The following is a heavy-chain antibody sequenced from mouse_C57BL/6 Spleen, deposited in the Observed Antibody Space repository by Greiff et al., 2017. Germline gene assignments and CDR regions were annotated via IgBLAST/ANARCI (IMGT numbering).Heavy chain of an antibody. J-gene: IGHJ4*01. CDR2: ISDGGSYT. Sequence: EVQGVESGGGLVKPGGSLKLSCAASGFTFSSYAMSWVRQTPEKRLEWVATISDGGSYTYYPDNVKGRFTISRDNAKNNLYLQMSHLKSEDTAMYYCARESDGGNAMDDWGQGTSVTVSS. CDR3: ARESDGGNAMDD. V-gene: IGHV5-4*01. D-gene: IGHD2-3*01. CDR1: GFTFSSYA.